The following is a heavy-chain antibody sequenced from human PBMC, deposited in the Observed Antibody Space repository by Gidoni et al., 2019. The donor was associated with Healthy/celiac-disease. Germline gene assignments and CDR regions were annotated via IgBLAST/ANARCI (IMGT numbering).Heavy chain of an antibody. V-gene: IGHV3-13*01. J-gene: IGHJ6*02. Sequence: EVKLVESGGGLVQPGGSLRLSCAAPGFTFSSYDMHWVRHATGKGLEWVSGIGNAGDTYYPGSVNGRFTISRENAKNSLYLQMNSLRAGDTAVYYCARGPGSYDFWSGYLTSYGMDVWGQGTTVTVSS. D-gene: IGHD3-3*01. CDR2: IGNAGDT. CDR3: ARGPGSYDFWSGYLTSYGMDV. CDR1: GFTFSSYD.